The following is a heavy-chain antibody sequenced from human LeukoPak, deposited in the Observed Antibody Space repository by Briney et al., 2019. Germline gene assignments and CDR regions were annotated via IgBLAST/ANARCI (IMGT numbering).Heavy chain of an antibody. CDR2: IYYSGST. D-gene: IGHD1-1*01. Sequence: SETLSLTCSVSGDSISTSSYYWGWIRQPPGKGLEWIGTIYYSGSTYYNPSLTSRVTIPVDTSKNQFSLKLSSVTAADTAVYYCARGADGTDYWGQGTLVTVSS. CDR3: ARGADGTDY. CDR1: GDSISTSSYY. J-gene: IGHJ4*02. V-gene: IGHV4-39*07.